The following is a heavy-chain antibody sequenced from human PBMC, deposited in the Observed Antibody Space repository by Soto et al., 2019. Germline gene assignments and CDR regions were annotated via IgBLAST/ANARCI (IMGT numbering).Heavy chain of an antibody. J-gene: IGHJ6*02. V-gene: IGHV1-69*01. D-gene: IGHD3-3*01. Sequence: QVQLVQSGAEVKKPGSSVKVSCKASGGTFSSYAISWVRQAPGQGLEWMGGIIPIFGTANYAQKFQGRVTITADESTSTAYMELSSLRSEDTAVYYCASGVVIIPVLALYYYYGMDVWGQGTTVTVSS. CDR2: IIPIFGTA. CDR1: GGTFSSYA. CDR3: ASGVVIIPVLALYYYYGMDV.